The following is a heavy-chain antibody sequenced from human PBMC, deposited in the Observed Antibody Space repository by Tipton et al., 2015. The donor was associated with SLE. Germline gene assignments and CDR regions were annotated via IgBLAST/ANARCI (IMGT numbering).Heavy chain of an antibody. J-gene: IGHJ4*02. CDR1: GGSFSGYY. CDR3: ARGGYYDSSGYFDY. V-gene: IGHV4-34*01. CDR2: INHSGST. D-gene: IGHD3-22*01. Sequence: TLSLTCAVYGGSFSGYYWSWIRQPPGKGLEWIGEINHSGSTYYNPSLKSRVTLSVDRSKNQFSLKLSSVTAADTAVYYCARGGYYDSSGYFDYWGQGTLVTVSS.